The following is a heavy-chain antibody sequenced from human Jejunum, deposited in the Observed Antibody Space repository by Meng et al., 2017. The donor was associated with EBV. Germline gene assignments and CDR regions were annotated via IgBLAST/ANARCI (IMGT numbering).Heavy chain of an antibody. D-gene: IGHD2-2*01. V-gene: IGHV4-39*01. CDR2: IYYSGTT. CDR1: XXSISCSKYY. J-gene: IGHJ4*02. CDR3: ARPGYCGEPSCYHRERPFDY. Sequence: QLQLQESGPRPVKPSETLSLSCTVPXXSISCSKYYWGWIRQPPGKGLEWIGSIYYSGTTHYNPSLESRVTISVDTSKNQLSLKLTYVTAADTGVYYCARPGYCGEPSCYHRERPFDYWGQGTLVTVSS.